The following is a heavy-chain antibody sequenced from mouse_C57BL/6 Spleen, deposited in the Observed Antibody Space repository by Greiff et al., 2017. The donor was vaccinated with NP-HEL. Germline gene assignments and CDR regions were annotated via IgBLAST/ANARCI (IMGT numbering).Heavy chain of an antibody. CDR2: IDPSDSYT. J-gene: IGHJ1*03. Sequence: VQLQQSGAELVMPGASVKLSCKASGYTFTSYWMHWVKQRPGQGLEWIGEIDPSDSYTNYNQKFKGKSTLTVDKSSSTAYMQLSSLTSEDSAVYYCARVDYDWYFDVWGTGTTVTVSS. V-gene: IGHV1-69*01. CDR1: GYTFTSYW. CDR3: ARVDYDWYFDV. D-gene: IGHD2-4*01.